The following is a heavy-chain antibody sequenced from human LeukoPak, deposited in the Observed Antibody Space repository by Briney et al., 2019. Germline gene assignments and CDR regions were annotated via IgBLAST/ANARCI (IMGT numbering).Heavy chain of an antibody. V-gene: IGHV3-74*01. CDR3: ARLGHHGSGTEKDYYYYGMDV. Sequence: GGSLRLSCAASGFTFSSYWMHWVRQVPGKGLVWVSRTDSDGSRTTYADSVKGRFTISRDNSKHTLFLQMNSLRPEDTAVYYCARLGHHGSGTEKDYYYYGMDVWGQGTTVTVSS. CDR2: TDSDGSRT. J-gene: IGHJ6*02. CDR1: GFTFSSYW. D-gene: IGHD3-10*01.